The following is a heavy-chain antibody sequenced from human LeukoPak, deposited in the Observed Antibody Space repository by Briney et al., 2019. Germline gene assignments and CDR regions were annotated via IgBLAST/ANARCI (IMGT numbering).Heavy chain of an antibody. J-gene: IGHJ4*02. CDR3: ARERYYYGSGSYYFFDY. V-gene: IGHV4-34*01. CDR1: GGSISSYY. D-gene: IGHD3-10*01. Sequence: KPSETLSLTCTVSGGSISSYYWSWIRQPPGKGLEWIGEINHSGSTNYNPSLKSRVTISVDTSKNQFSLKLSSVTAADTAVYYCARERYYYGSGSYYFFDYWGQGTLVTVSS. CDR2: INHSGST.